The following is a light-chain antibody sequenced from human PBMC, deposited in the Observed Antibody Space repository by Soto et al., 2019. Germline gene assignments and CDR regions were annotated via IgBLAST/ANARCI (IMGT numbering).Light chain of an antibody. J-gene: IGKJ1*01. CDR2: DAS. CDR3: QHYSSCPWT. V-gene: IGKV1-5*01. CDR1: QSISGW. Sequence: DIHITQSPSTLSACVGDSVIITFRTSQSISGWLAWYQQKPVKAPKLLIYDASSLESGVPSRFSGSGSGIEFSLAISSLQPDDFATYYCQHYSSCPWTFGQGTKVDIK.